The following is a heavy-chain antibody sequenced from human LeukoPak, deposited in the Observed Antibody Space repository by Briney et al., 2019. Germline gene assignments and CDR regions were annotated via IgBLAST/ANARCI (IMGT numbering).Heavy chain of an antibody. CDR1: GGSISSGSYY. Sequence: PSEALSLTCTVSGGSISSGSYYWSWIRQPAGKGLEWIGRIYTSGSTNYNPSLKSRVTISVDTSKNQFSLKLSSVTAADTAVYYCAREDGAGSSSWYVPYYYYYYMDVWGKGTTLTVSS. CDR2: IYTSGST. J-gene: IGHJ6*03. CDR3: AREDGAGSSSWYVPYYYYYYMDV. V-gene: IGHV4-61*02. D-gene: IGHD6-13*01.